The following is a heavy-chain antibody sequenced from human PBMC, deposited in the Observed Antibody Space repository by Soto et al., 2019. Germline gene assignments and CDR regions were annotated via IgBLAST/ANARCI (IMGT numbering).Heavy chain of an antibody. V-gene: IGHV4-30-4*02. D-gene: IGHD2-15*01. J-gene: IGHJ3*02. CDR1: GGSISSGDYY. CDR2: IYYSGST. CDR3: ARHRDIVVVVAATDDAFDI. Sequence: PSETLSLTCTVSGGSISSGDYYWSWIRQPPGKGLEWTGYIYYSGSTYYNPSLKSRVTISVDTSKNQFSLKLSSVTAADTAVYYCARHRDIVVVVAATDDAFDIWGQGTMVTVSS.